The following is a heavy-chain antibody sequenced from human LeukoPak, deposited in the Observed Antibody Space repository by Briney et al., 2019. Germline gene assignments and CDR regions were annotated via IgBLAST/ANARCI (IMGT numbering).Heavy chain of an antibody. CDR2: IYPDDSDT. D-gene: IGHD3-9*01. CDR3: ARQVDCNLLTGYYKGHLDY. CDR1: GYSFTTYW. V-gene: IGHV5-51*01. Sequence: PGESLKISCKASGYSFTTYWIAWVRQMPGKGLEWMAIIYPDDSDTRYSPSFRGQVTISADKSISTAYLQWSSLRAPDTAVYYCARQVDCNLLTGYYKGHLDYWGQGTLVTVSS. J-gene: IGHJ4*02.